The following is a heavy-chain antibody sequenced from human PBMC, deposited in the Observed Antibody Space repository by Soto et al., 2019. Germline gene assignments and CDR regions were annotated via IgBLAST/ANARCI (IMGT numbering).Heavy chain of an antibody. V-gene: IGHV3-11*05. CDR3: ARDSGDYGRYAFDS. D-gene: IGHD4-17*01. CDR1: GFTFRYYY. Sequence: GESLKLSCSASGFTFRYYYMSCIRPAPGKGLEWVSYISSSSSYTNYADSVKGRFTISRDNAKNSLYLQMNSLRAEDTAVYYCARDSGDYGRYAFDSWGQGTMVTVS. CDR2: ISSSSSYT. J-gene: IGHJ3*02.